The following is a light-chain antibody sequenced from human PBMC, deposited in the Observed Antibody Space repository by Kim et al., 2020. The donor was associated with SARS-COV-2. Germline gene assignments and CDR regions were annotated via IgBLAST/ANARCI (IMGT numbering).Light chain of an antibody. CDR1: SSNVGNNY. CDR2: DND. V-gene: IGLV1-51*01. CDR3: ATWDSSLSAGV. Sequence: QSVLTQPPSVSAAPRQKVTISCSGSSSNVGNNYVSWYQQVPGTAPKLLIYDNDKRPSGIPDRFSGSKSGTSATLGITGLQSGDEADYYCATWDSSLSAGVFGGGTQLTVL. J-gene: IGLJ3*02.